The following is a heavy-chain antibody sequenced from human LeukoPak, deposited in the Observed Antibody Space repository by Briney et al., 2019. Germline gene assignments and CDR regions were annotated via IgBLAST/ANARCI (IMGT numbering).Heavy chain of an antibody. CDR1: GFTFDDYA. Sequence: PGGSLRLSCAASGFTFDDYAMHWVRQAPGKGLEWVSGISWNSGSIGYADSVKGRFTISRDNAKNSLYLQMNSLRAEDTAVYYCARDLNDYGDYWGQGTLVTVSS. V-gene: IGHV3-9*01. CDR2: ISWNSGSI. J-gene: IGHJ4*02. CDR3: ARDLNDYGDY.